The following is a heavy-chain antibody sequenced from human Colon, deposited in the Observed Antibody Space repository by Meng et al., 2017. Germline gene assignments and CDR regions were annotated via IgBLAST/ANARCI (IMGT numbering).Heavy chain of an antibody. J-gene: IGHJ4*02. V-gene: IGHV4-61*01. CDR1: GGSVSSGSYY. Sequence: VQLQESGPGLVRPPKTLSLPCTGSGGSVSSGSYYWSWIRQPPGKGLEWIGYIYYSGSTNYNPSLKSRVTISVDTSKNQFSLKLSSVTAADTAVYYCARGASDYDFDYWGQGTLVTVSS. CDR3: ARGASDYDFDY. CDR2: IYYSGST. D-gene: IGHD3-22*01.